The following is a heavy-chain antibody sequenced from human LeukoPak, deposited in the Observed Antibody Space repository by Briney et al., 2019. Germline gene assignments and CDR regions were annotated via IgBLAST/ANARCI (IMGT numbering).Heavy chain of an antibody. D-gene: IGHD4-11*01. CDR1: GGSINSYY. V-gene: IGHV4-59*01. J-gene: IGHJ4*01. CDR3: ARTTTTFDD. CDR2: VSDTGST. Sequence: PSENLSLTCTVSGGSINSYYWSWIRQPPGKGLEWIGYVSDTGSTNYNPSLKSRVTISVDTSKNQFYLKLTSVTAADTAVYHCARTTTTFDDWGHGTLVTVSS.